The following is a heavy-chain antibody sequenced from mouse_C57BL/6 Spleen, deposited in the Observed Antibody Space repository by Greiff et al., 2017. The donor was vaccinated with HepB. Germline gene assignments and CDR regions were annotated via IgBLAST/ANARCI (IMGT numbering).Heavy chain of an antibody. J-gene: IGHJ1*03. CDR2: INPSTGGT. CDR3: ARGEVATDYFDV. Sequence: EVQVVESGPELVKPGASVKISCKASGYSFTGYYMNWVKQSPEKSLEWIGEINPSTGGTTYNQKFKAKATLTVDKSSSTAYMQLKSLTSEDSAVYYCARGEVATDYFDVWGTGTTVTVSS. D-gene: IGHD1-1*01. V-gene: IGHV1-42*01. CDR1: GYSFTGYY.